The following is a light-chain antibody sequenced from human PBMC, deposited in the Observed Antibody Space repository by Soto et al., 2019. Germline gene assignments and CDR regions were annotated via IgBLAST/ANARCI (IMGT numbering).Light chain of an antibody. CDR1: QSVDSN. J-gene: IGKJ1*01. Sequence: EILMTQSPATLSVSPGERATLSCRASQSVDSNLAWYQQKPGQAPXLLIYGVSTRATGISARFSGSGSGTEFPLTISSLQSEDSGVDDCQQYNNWWTFGQGTKVDIK. V-gene: IGKV3-15*01. CDR2: GVS. CDR3: QQYNNWWT.